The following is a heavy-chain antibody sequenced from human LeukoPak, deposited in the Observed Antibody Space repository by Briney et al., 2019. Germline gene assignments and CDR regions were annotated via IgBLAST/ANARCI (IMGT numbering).Heavy chain of an antibody. CDR2: IYYTGST. D-gene: IGHD5-18*01. CDR1: GGSISSYS. Sequence: SEPLSLTCTVSGGSISSYSWNWIRQPPGKGLEWIGYIYYTGSTNYNPSLKSRVTISVDTSKNQFSLKLSSVTAADTAVYYCARVWVQLWSRLDYWGQGTLVTVSS. CDR3: ARVWVQLWSRLDY. J-gene: IGHJ4*02. V-gene: IGHV4-59*12.